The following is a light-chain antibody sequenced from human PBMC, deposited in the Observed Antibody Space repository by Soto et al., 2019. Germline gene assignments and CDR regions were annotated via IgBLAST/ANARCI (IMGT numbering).Light chain of an antibody. V-gene: IGKV1-8*01. CDR3: QQYYSYRGK. CDR2: AAS. Sequence: AIRMTQSPSSLSASTGDRVTITCRASQGISSYLAWYQQKPGKAPKLLIYAASTLQSGVPSRFSGSGSGTDFTLTISCLQSEDFATYYCQQYYSYRGKFGQGTKVEIK. CDR1: QGISSY. J-gene: IGKJ1*01.